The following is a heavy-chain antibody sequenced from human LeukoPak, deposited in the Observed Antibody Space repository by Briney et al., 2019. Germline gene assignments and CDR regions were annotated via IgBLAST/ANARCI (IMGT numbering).Heavy chain of an antibody. J-gene: IGHJ4*02. D-gene: IGHD3-3*01. Sequence: PGGSLRLSCAASGFTFSEYYMSWIRQAPGKGLEWVGRIKGKTDGGTTDYAAPVKGRFTISIDDSKNTLYLQMSSLKTEDTAVYYCTTGPTGFWSGYLIGDYWGQGTLVTVSS. CDR3: TTGPTGFWSGYLIGDY. CDR1: GFTFSEYY. V-gene: IGHV3-15*01. CDR2: IKGKTDGGTT.